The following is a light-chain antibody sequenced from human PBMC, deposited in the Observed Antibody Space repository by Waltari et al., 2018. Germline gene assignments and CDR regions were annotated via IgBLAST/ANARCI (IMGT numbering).Light chain of an antibody. CDR1: QRVDIY. V-gene: IGKV3-11*01. CDR2: DAS. CDR3: QHRGHWPPDAT. Sequence: IVLTQSPATLSLSPGERATLSCRASQRVDIYLAWYQQKPGQAPRLLIYDASTRATGIPARFSGSGSGTDFTLTISSLEPEDFAVYYCQHRGHWPPDATFGPGTKVDIK. J-gene: IGKJ3*01.